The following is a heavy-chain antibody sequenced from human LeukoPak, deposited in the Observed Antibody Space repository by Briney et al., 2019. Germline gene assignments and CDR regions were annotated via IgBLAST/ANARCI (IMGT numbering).Heavy chain of an antibody. CDR2: ISSSPSYI. CDR3: ARGNLWFGELVY. CDR1: GFTFRNYA. Sequence: NHGGSLRLSCAASGFTFRNYAVSWVRQAPGKGLEWVSSISSSPSYIYYADSVQGRITISRDNAKNSLYLQMNSLRAEDTAVYYCARGNLWFGELVYWGQGTLVTVSS. J-gene: IGHJ4*02. V-gene: IGHV3-21*01. D-gene: IGHD3-10*01.